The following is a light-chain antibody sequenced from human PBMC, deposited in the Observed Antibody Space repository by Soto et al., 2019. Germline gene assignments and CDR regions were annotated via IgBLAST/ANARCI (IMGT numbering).Light chain of an antibody. CDR3: CSYAGSSTLV. Sequence: SVLTQPASVSGSPGQSITISCTGTSSDVGSYNLVSWYQQYPGKAPKLMIYEGSKRPSGVSNRFSGSKSGNTASLTISRLQAEDEADYYCCSYAGSSTLVFGGGTKVTVL. CDR2: EGS. CDR1: SSDVGSYNL. V-gene: IGLV2-23*01. J-gene: IGLJ2*01.